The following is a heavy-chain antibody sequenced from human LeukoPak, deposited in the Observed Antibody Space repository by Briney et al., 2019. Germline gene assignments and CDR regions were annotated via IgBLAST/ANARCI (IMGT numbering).Heavy chain of an antibody. CDR3: AKSPLPQAVVPAAATSY. V-gene: IGHV3-23*01. CDR1: GFTSSSYA. J-gene: IGHJ4*02. D-gene: IGHD2-2*01. Sequence: GGSLRLSCAASGFTSSSYAMSWVRQAPGKGLEWVSAISGSGGSTYYADSVKGRFTISRDNSKNTLYLQMNSLRAEDTAVYYCAKSPLPQAVVPAAATSYWGQGTLVTVSS. CDR2: ISGSGGST.